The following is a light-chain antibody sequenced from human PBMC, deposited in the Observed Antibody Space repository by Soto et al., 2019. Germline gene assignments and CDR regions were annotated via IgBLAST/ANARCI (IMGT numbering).Light chain of an antibody. V-gene: IGKV3-20*01. CDR1: QGVTGSY. J-gene: IGKJ2*01. Sequence: EIVLTQSPCTLSLSPGDRVTLSCRASQGVTGSYLAWYQQKPGQAPRLLIYGASTRATGIPDRISGSGSGTAFTLTISRLEHEDFAVYYCQQYDSSAMYTFGQGTKLEIK. CDR3: QQYDSSAMYT. CDR2: GAS.